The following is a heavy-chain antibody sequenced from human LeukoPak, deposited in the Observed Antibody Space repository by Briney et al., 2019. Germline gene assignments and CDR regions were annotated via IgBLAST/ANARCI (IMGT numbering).Heavy chain of an antibody. V-gene: IGHV4-34*01. CDR3: ASRSSGWFGSVWRRTNYYFDY. CDR1: GGSFSSYY. D-gene: IGHD6-19*01. J-gene: IGHJ4*02. CDR2: INHRGST. Sequence: SETLSLTCAVYGGSFSSYYWSWIRQPPGKGLEWVGEINHRGSTNYNPSLKSRVTISVDTSKNQFSLKLGSVTAADTAVYYCASRSSGWFGSVWRRTNYYFDYWGQGTLVTVSS.